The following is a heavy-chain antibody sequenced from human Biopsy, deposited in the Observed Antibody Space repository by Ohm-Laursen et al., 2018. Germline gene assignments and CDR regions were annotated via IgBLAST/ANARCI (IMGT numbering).Heavy chain of an antibody. J-gene: IGHJ4*02. D-gene: IGHD6-19*01. V-gene: IGHV1-2*02. CDR2: ISPKSGDT. CDR3: ALQSVAQMKNFDY. CDR1: EFSFTGYY. Sequence: SVKVSCKASEFSFTGYYIHWVRQAPGQGLEWMGWISPKSGDTNYAHKFQGNITMTRDTSMSTAYMEMSRLRCDDTAVYYCALQSVAQMKNFDYWGQGTLATVSS.